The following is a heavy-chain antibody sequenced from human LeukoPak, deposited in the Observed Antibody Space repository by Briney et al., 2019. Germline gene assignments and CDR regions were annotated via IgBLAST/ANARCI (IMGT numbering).Heavy chain of an antibody. CDR1: GFTFSSYE. D-gene: IGHD3-10*01. J-gene: IGHJ5*02. Sequence: GGSLSLSCAASGFTFSSYEMNWVRQAPGKGLEWVSYISSSGSTIYYADSVKGRFTISRDNAKNSLYLQMNRLRAEDTAVYYCARGGDMVRGNPFDPWGQGTLVTVSS. V-gene: IGHV3-48*03. CDR2: ISSSGSTI. CDR3: ARGGDMVRGNPFDP.